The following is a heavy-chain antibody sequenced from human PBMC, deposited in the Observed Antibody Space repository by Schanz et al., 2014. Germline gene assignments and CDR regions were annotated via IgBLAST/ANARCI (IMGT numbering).Heavy chain of an antibody. D-gene: IGHD1-26*01. J-gene: IGHJ6*02. CDR1: GFTFSSYS. V-gene: IGHV3-33*06. CDR3: VKDLQRELLRDDHYYGMDV. Sequence: QVQLVESGGAVVQPGRSLRLSCAVSGFTFSSYSMHWVRQAPGKGLEWVAVVCYDGSKKYYADSVKGRFTTSRDNSKNTMYLQMNSLRAEDTAVYYCVKDLQRELLRDDHYYGMDVWGQGTTVTVSS. CDR2: VCYDGSKK.